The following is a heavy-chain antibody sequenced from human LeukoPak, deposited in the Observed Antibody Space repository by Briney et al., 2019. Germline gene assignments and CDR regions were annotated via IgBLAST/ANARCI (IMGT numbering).Heavy chain of an antibody. D-gene: IGHD2-2*02. V-gene: IGHV3-33*01. J-gene: IGHJ4*02. CDR3: ARGGFRVVVPAAIPED. Sequence: GSLRLSCAASGFTFSSYGMHWVRQAPGKGLEWVAVIWYDGSNKYYADSVKGRFTISGDNSKNTLYLQMNSLRAEDTAVYYCARGGFRVVVPAAIPEDWGQGTLVTVSS. CDR1: GFTFSSYG. CDR2: IWYDGSNK.